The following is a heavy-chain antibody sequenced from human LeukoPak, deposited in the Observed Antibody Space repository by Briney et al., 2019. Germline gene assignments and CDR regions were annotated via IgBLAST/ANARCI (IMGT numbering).Heavy chain of an antibody. CDR3: ARDEGRYYGSGSYTVYYYYMDV. D-gene: IGHD3-10*01. CDR1: GFTFSSYA. J-gene: IGHJ6*03. CDR2: ISYDGSNK. Sequence: GGSLRLSCAASGFTFSSYAMHWVRQAPGKGLEWVAVISYDGSNKYYADSVKGRFTISRDNSKNTLYLQMNSLRAEDTAVYYCARDEGRYYGSGSYTVYYYYMDVWGKGTTVTVSS. V-gene: IGHV3-30-3*01.